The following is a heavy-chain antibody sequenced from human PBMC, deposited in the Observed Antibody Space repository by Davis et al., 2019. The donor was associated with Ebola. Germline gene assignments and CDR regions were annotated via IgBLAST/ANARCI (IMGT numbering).Heavy chain of an antibody. J-gene: IGHJ6*03. Sequence: GESLKISCAASGFTFSNAWMSWVRQAPGKGLEWVGRIKSKTDGGTTDYAAPVKGRFTISRDDSKNTLYLQMNSLKTEDTAVYYCTTEEKYYDFWSGYPYYYMDVWGKGTTVTVSS. D-gene: IGHD3-3*01. V-gene: IGHV3-15*01. CDR1: GFTFSNAW. CDR2: IKSKTDGGTT. CDR3: TTEEKYYDFWSGYPYYYMDV.